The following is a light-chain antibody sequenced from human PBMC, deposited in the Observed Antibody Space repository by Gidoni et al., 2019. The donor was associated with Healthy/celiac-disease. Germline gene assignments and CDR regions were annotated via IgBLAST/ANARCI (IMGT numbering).Light chain of an antibody. J-gene: IGKJ2*01. V-gene: IGKV3-20*01. CDR1: QSVSSSY. Sequence: ERVLTQSPGPLSLSPGERATHSCRASQSVSSSYLAWYQQKPGQAPRLLIYGASSRATGIPDRFSGSGSGTDFTLTISRLEPEDFAVYYCQQYGSSPYTFGQGTKLEIK. CDR3: QQYGSSPYT. CDR2: GAS.